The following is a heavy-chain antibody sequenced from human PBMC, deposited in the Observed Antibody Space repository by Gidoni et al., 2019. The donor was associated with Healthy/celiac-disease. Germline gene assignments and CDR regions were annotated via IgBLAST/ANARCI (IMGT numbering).Heavy chain of an antibody. CDR2: MNPNSGNT. J-gene: IGHJ5*02. CDR1: GYNFTSYD. V-gene: IGHV1-8*01. CDR3: ARGLVDYGDCNWFDP. D-gene: IGHD4-17*01. Sequence: QVQLVQSGAEVKQPGASVKVSCKASGYNFTSYDINWVRQATGQGLEWMGWMNPNSGNTGYAQKFQGRVTMTSNTSISTAYMELSSLRSEDTAVYYCARGLVDYGDCNWFDPWGQGTLVTVSS.